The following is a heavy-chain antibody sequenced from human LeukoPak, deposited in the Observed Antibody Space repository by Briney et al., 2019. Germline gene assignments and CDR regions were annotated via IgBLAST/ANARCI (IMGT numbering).Heavy chain of an antibody. D-gene: IGHD3-10*02. CDR1: GFTFSSYW. CDR3: ARFSSVTTFGY. Sequence: GGSLRLSCAASGFTFSSYWMSWVRQAPGRGLEWVANIKPDGSEKYYVDSVKGRFTISRDNAKNSLYLQMNSLRAEDTAVYYCARFSSVTTFGYWGQGTLVTVSS. CDR2: IKPDGSEK. J-gene: IGHJ4*02. V-gene: IGHV3-7*02.